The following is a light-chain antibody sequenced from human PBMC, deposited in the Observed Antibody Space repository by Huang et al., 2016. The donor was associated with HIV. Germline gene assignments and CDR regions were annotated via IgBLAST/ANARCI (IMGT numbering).Light chain of an antibody. Sequence: DIQMTQSPSILSASVGDRVTITCRASQTVHSWLAWYQQRPGKAPKLLIYKASKLASGVSSNFSGSGSGAEYTLTISSLQTDDFATYYCQQYKTYPWSFGQGTTVDI. CDR3: QQYKTYPWS. V-gene: IGKV1-5*03. CDR2: KAS. J-gene: IGKJ1*01. CDR1: QTVHSW.